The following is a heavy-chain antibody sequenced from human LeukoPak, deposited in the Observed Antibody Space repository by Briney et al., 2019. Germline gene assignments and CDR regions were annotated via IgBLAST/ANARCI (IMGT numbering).Heavy chain of an antibody. Sequence: AETLSLTCTVSGYSISSGYYWGLIRQPPGKGVEWIGSIYHSGSTYYNPSIKRRVTISVDTSKNQFSLKLSSVTAADTAVYYCARDRYDSTGYADYWGQGTLVTVSS. V-gene: IGHV4-38-2*02. CDR3: ARDRYDSTGYADY. CDR2: IYHSGST. D-gene: IGHD3-22*01. J-gene: IGHJ4*02. CDR1: GYSISSGYY.